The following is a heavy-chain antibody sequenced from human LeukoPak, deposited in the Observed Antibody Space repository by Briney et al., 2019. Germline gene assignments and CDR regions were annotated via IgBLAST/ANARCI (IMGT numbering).Heavy chain of an antibody. CDR1: GYTLTALA. Sequence: ASEKVSCKVSGYTLTALALHWVRQAPGKGFEWIGGFDSEEYDTIYAQKFQGRVTMTEDTSTDTAYMELSSLYFEDTAVYYCATLEPEPGDFGGLAYWGQGTLVTVSS. J-gene: IGHJ4*02. CDR2: FDSEEYDT. CDR3: ATLEPEPGDFGGLAY. D-gene: IGHD4-17*01. V-gene: IGHV1-24*01.